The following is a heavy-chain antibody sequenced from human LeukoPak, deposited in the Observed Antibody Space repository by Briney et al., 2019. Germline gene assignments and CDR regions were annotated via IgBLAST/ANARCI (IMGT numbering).Heavy chain of an antibody. CDR3: AKDSAAAFDY. V-gene: IGHV3-30*18. D-gene: IGHD2-2*01. J-gene: IGHJ4*02. Sequence: GWSLRLSCAASGFTFSSYGMHWVRQAPGKGLEGVAVISYDGSNKYYAASVKGRFTISRDNSKNTLYLQMNSLRAEDTAVYYCAKDSAAAFDYWGQGTLVTVSS. CDR2: ISYDGSNK. CDR1: GFTFSSYG.